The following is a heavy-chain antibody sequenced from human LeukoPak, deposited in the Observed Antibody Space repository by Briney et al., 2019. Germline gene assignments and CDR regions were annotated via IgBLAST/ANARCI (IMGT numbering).Heavy chain of an antibody. D-gene: IGHD2-15*01. J-gene: IGHJ4*02. CDR1: GGSISSSSYY. CDR3: ARVRRYCSGGSCRTFDY. V-gene: IGHV4-39*07. Sequence: PSETLSLTCTVSGGSISSSSYYWGWIRQPPGKGLEWIGSIYYSGSTYYNPSLKSRVTISVDTSKNQFSLKLSYVTAADTAVYYCARVRRYCSGGSCRTFDYWGQGTLVTVSS. CDR2: IYYSGST.